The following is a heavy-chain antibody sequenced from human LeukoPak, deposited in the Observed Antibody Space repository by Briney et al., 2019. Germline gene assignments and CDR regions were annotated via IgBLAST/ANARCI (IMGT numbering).Heavy chain of an antibody. J-gene: IGHJ4*02. D-gene: IGHD6-13*01. Sequence: ASETLSLTCTVSGGSISSYYWSWIRQPPGKGLEWIGYIYDIGTTNYNPSLKTRVAMSVDTSNNQFSLKLSSVTAADTAVYYCATGVHGITAAGDYYFDYWGQGTLVTVSS. CDR2: IYDIGTT. V-gene: IGHV4-59*03. CDR1: GGSISSYY. CDR3: ATGVHGITAAGDYYFDY.